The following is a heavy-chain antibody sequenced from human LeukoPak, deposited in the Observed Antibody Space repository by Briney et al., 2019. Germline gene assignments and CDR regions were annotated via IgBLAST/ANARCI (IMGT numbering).Heavy chain of an antibody. CDR1: GGSISSYY. CDR3: AGRNVVVPAAVFDP. Sequence: TSETLSLTCTVSGGSISSYYWSWIRQPPGKGLEWIGYIYYSGSTNYNPSLKSRVTISVDTSKNQFSLKLSSVTAADTAVYYCAGRNVVVPAAVFDPWGQGTLVTVSS. CDR2: IYYSGST. J-gene: IGHJ5*02. V-gene: IGHV4-59*01. D-gene: IGHD2-2*01.